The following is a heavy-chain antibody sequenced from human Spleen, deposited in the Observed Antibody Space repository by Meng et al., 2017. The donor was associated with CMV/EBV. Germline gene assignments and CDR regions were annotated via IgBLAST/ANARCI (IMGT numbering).Heavy chain of an antibody. CDR3: ARLGGDFWSGYSSYGMDV. J-gene: IGHJ6*02. CDR1: GGSISSYY. Sequence: SETLSLTCTVSGGSISSYYWSWIRQPPGKGLEWIGYVYYSGSTNYNPSLKSRVTISVDKSKNQSSLKLSSVTAADTAVYYCARLGGDFWSGYSSYGMDVWGQGTTVTVSS. CDR2: VYYSGST. V-gene: IGHV4-59*12. D-gene: IGHD3-3*01.